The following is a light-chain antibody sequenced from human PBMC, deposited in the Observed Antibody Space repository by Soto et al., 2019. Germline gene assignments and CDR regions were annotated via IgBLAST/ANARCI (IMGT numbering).Light chain of an antibody. CDR3: GSYTSATTWV. J-gene: IGLJ3*02. CDR2: DVS. V-gene: IGLV2-14*03. Sequence: QSASVSGSPGQSITISCTGTSSDVGGYDYVSWYQQHPGKAPKVIIYDVSNRPSGVSDRFSGSKSGNTASLSISGLQTEDEADYYCGSYTSATTWVFGGGTKLTVL. CDR1: SSDVGGYDY.